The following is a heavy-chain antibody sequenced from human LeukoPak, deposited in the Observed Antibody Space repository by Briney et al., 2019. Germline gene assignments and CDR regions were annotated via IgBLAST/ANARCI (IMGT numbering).Heavy chain of an antibody. CDR2: INEDGRVT. CDR3: ASGLYYYMDV. V-gene: IGHV3-74*01. Sequence: GGSLRLSCTASGFTFSSYWVHWVRQSQEKRLVWVSRINEDGRVTDYADSVKGRFTISRDNARNTLYLQMHSLRVEDTAVYYCASGLYYYMDVWGKGTTVTVSS. J-gene: IGHJ6*03. CDR1: GFTFSSYW.